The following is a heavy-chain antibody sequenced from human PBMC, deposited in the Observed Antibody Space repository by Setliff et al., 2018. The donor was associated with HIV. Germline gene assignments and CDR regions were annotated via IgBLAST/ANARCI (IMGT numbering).Heavy chain of an antibody. D-gene: IGHD3-3*01. J-gene: IGHJ6*02. Sequence: SVKVSCKASGGSLRSLYINWVRQAPGQGLEWMAGTIPKFGTSNYAHKFQGRMTITADESTSTAYMELTGLRSEDTAVYYCARDLLDGFEGWFSTLDDGMDFWGQGTTVTVSS. CDR1: GGSLRSLY. V-gene: IGHV1-69*13. CDR2: TIPKFGTS. CDR3: ARDLLDGFEGWFSTLDDGMDF.